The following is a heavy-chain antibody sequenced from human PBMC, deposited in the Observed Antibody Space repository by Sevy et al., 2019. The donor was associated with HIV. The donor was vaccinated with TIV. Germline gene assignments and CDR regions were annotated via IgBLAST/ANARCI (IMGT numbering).Heavy chain of an antibody. V-gene: IGHV3-30-3*01. CDR1: GFTFSAYA. Sequence: GGSLRLSCAASGFTFSAYAVHWVRQAPGKGLEWVAVISHDGNKEDYAQSVRGRFTLSRDNSKKTLFLQMNGLRTDDTGLYYCARDNGSEFYYGMDVWGQGTTVTVSS. CDR3: ARDNGSEFYYGMDV. J-gene: IGHJ6*02. CDR2: ISHDGNKE. D-gene: IGHD3-10*01.